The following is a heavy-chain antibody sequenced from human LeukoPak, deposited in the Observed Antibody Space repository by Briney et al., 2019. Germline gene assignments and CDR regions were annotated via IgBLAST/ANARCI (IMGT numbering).Heavy chain of an antibody. D-gene: IGHD4-23*01. CDR1: GGSVSSRNYY. Sequence: PSGTLSLTCTVSGGSVSSRNYYWSWIRQPPGKGLEWIGYISYSGSTNYNPSLKSRVTISVDTSKNQFSLKLSSVTAADTAVYYCARGWQQGPRYFDLWGRGTLVTVSS. J-gene: IGHJ2*01. V-gene: IGHV4-61*01. CDR3: ARGWQQGPRYFDL. CDR2: ISYSGST.